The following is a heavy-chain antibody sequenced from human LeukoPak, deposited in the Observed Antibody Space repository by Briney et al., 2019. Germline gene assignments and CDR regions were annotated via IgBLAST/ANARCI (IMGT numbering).Heavy chain of an antibody. Sequence: GGSLRLSCAASGFTFSNYDVHWVRQAPGKGLEWVAVIFYDGSNKYYADSVKGRFAISRDNSKNTLYLQMNSLRAEDTAVYYCAKDLDIVVVVAAVFDYWGQGTLVTVSS. CDR1: GFTFSNYD. V-gene: IGHV3-30*18. CDR2: IFYDGSNK. D-gene: IGHD2-15*01. J-gene: IGHJ4*02. CDR3: AKDLDIVVVVAAVFDY.